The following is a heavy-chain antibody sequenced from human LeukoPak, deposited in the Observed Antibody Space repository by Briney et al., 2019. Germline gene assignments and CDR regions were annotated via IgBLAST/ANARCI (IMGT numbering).Heavy chain of an antibody. D-gene: IGHD5-12*01. V-gene: IGHV4-61*08. CDR2: ISSGGSI. J-gene: IGHJ5*02. CDR3: ARGHYDLGP. CDR1: GGSISSGGYY. Sequence: SQTLSLACTVSGGSISSGGYYWSWIRQHPGKGLEWLGYISSGGSINDESSLESRVTISVDTSKNQVSLILTSVTTADTAIYFCARGHYDLGPWGQGILVTVSS.